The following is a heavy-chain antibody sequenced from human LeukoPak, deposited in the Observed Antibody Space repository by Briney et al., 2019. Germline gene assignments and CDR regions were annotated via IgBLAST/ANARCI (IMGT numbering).Heavy chain of an antibody. CDR2: IYYSGST. D-gene: IGHD5-12*01. CDR3: ARGPRGGGYSFDY. Sequence: SETLSLTCTVSGDSISSGGYYWSWIRQHPGKGLEWIGYIYYSGSTFYNPSLKSRVTISVDTSKNQFSLRLSSVTAADTAVYYCARGPRGGGYSFDYWGQGTLVTVSS. J-gene: IGHJ4*02. V-gene: IGHV4-31*03. CDR1: GDSISSGGYY.